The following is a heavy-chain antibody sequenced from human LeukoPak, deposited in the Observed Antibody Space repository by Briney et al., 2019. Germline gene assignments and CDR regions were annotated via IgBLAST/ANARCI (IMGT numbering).Heavy chain of an antibody. Sequence: GGSLRLSCAASGFTFNSYAMTWVRQAPGKGLEWVSSVSGNGGSTYYTDSVKGRFTISRDNSKNTLYLQMNSLRAEDTAAYYCAKDLRVIVVTYYMDVWGKGTTVTVSS. CDR3: AKDLRVIVVTYYMDV. J-gene: IGHJ6*03. CDR1: GFTFNSYA. V-gene: IGHV3-23*01. D-gene: IGHD2-2*01. CDR2: VSGNGGST.